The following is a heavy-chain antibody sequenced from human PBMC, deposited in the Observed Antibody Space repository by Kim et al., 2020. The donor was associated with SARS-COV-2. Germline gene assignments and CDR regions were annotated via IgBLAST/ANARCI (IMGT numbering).Heavy chain of an antibody. Sequence: SETLSLTCTVSGGSISSSSYYWGWIRQPPGKGLEWIGSIYYSGSTYYNPSLKSRVTISVDTSKNQFSLKLSSVTAADTAVYYCASVGVGLLWLEYYFDYWGQGTLVTVSS. V-gene: IGHV4-39*01. CDR3: ASVGVGLLWLEYYFDY. CDR2: IYYSGST. D-gene: IGHD3-10*01. CDR1: GGSISSSSYY. J-gene: IGHJ4*02.